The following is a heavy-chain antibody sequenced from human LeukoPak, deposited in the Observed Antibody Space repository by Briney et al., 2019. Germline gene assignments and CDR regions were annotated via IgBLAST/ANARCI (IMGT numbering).Heavy chain of an antibody. V-gene: IGHV1-24*01. Sequence: ASVKVSCTVSGSSLTELSLYWVRQAPGKGLEWMGGFDVIDGETFYAQKFQGRVTMTEDSSTDTAYMELSSLRSDGTALYYCAAGRPYSLLDYWGQGTLVTVSS. D-gene: IGHD5-18*01. CDR3: AAGRPYSLLDY. CDR1: GSSLTELS. CDR2: FDVIDGET. J-gene: IGHJ4*02.